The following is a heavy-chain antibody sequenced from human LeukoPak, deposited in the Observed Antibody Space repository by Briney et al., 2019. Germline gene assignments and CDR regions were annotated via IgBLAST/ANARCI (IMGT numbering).Heavy chain of an antibody. CDR1: GGTFSSYA. CDR3: ARSGIAAAGTRYFDY. J-gene: IGHJ4*02. V-gene: IGHV1-69*10. CDR2: FDPEDGET. D-gene: IGHD6-13*01. Sequence: SVKVSCKASGGTFSSYAISWVRQAPGKGLEWMGGFDPEDGETIYAQKFQGRVTITADKSTSTAYMELSSLRSEDTAVYYCARSGIAAAGTRYFDYWGQGTLVTVSS.